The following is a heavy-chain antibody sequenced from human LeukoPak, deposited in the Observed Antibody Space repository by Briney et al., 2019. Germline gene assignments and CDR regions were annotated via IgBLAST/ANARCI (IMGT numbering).Heavy chain of an antibody. CDR2: IWFDGSNK. Sequence: GGSLRLSCVASGFTVSGNYMSWVRQAPGKGLEWVAFIWFDGSNKHYADSVKGRFTISRDNSEDTLYLQMNSLRAEDTAVYYCVRDPSGSGFAFDSWGQGALVTVSS. CDR3: VRDPSGSGFAFDS. CDR1: GFTVSGNY. V-gene: IGHV3-33*08. J-gene: IGHJ4*02. D-gene: IGHD1-1*01.